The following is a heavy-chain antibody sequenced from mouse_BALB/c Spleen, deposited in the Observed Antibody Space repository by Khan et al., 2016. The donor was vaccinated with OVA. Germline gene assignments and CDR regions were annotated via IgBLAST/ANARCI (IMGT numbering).Heavy chain of an antibody. V-gene: IGHV1-69*02. CDR3: TREWVDGSSFAY. CDR2: IYPSDSYT. D-gene: IGHD1-3*01. J-gene: IGHJ3*01. Sequence: QVQLQQPGTELVRPGASVKLSCKDSGYTFTNYWINWVKQRPGQGLEWIGNIYPSDSYTNYHPKFQEKATLTVAKSSSTAYMQLSSPTSEDSALYYCTREWVDGSSFAYWGQGTLVTVSA. CDR1: GYTFTNYW.